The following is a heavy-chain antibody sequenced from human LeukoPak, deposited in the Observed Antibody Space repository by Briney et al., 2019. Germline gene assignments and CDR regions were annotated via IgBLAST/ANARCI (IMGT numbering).Heavy chain of an antibody. Sequence: PSETLSLTCTVSGGAISTSNYSWAWIRXXXXXGLEWIGFIYYDGSTYYNPSLKGRVTFSVDTSRSQFSLKLASVTATDTAVYYCARQRGGGSWSDSWGQGTLVTVSS. D-gene: IGHD2-15*01. V-gene: IGHV4-39*01. J-gene: IGHJ5*01. CDR1: GGAISTSNYS. CDR3: ARQRGGGSWSDS. CDR2: IYYDGST.